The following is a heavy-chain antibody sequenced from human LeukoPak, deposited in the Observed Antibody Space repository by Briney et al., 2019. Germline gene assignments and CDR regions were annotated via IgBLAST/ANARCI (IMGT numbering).Heavy chain of an antibody. CDR1: GGSISIFY. D-gene: IGHD6-19*01. J-gene: IGHJ4*02. CDR2: ISNTGST. V-gene: IGHV4-59*08. Sequence: SETLSLTCTVSGGSISIFYWSWIRQPPGKGLEWIGYISNTGSTNYNPSLKSRVAISLDTSKNQFSLNLSSVTAADTAVYFCARYSGGWSYYFDYWGQGTLVTVSS. CDR3: ARYSGGWSYYFDY.